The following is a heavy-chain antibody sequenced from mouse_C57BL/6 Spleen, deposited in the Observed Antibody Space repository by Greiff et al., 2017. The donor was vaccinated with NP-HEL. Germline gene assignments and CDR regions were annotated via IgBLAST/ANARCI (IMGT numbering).Heavy chain of an antibody. Sequence: EVKLMESGGGLVKPGGSLKLSCAASGFTFSSYAMSWVRQTPEKRLEWVATISDGGSYTYYPDNVKGRFTISRDNAKNNLYLQMSHLKSEDTAMYYCARAPYYDYDGYFDYWGQGTTLTVSS. CDR1: GFTFSSYA. V-gene: IGHV5-4*03. D-gene: IGHD2-4*01. CDR3: ARAPYYDYDGYFDY. J-gene: IGHJ2*01. CDR2: ISDGGSYT.